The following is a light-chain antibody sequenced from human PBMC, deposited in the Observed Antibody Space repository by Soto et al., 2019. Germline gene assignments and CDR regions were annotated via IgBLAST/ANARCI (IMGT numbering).Light chain of an antibody. CDR1: ESVGSN. CDR2: GAS. CDR3: QQYNNLLT. V-gene: IGKV3-15*01. Sequence: EVGMTQSPATLSVFPGERVTLSCRASESVGSNLAWYQQKPGQAPRLLIYGASTRATGVPARFSGSGSGTEFTLTISSLQSEDFALYYCQQYNNLLTCGGGTKVEIE. J-gene: IGKJ4*01.